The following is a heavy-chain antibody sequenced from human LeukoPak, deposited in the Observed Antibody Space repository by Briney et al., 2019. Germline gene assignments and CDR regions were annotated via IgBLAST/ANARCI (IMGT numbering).Heavy chain of an antibody. V-gene: IGHV1-2*02. CDR2: INPHSGGT. J-gene: IGHJ4*02. Sequence: ASVKVSCKASGYTFTEYYMHCVPQAPGQGLEWMGWINPHSGGTNYAQKFQGRVTMSRDTSISTVYMEVSRLRSDDTAVYYCARDSSYSSSLYYFEYWGQGTLVTVSS. D-gene: IGHD6-6*01. CDR3: ARDSSYSSSLYYFEY. CDR1: GYTFTEYY.